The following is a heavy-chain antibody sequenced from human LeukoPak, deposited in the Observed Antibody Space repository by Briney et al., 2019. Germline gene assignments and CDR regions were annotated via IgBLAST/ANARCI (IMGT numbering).Heavy chain of an antibody. V-gene: IGHV3-66*02. CDR1: AFSVSNNY. J-gene: IGHJ6*02. Sequence: GGSLRLSCAASAFSVSNNYMNWVRQAPGKGLEWLSVIYSDGSTFYADSVKGRFIISRDSSKNTIFLQMNSLKPEDTADYYYVGDPGLRNGMDVWGLGTTVTVSS. CDR2: IYSDGST. D-gene: IGHD2-8*01. CDR3: VGDPGLRNGMDV.